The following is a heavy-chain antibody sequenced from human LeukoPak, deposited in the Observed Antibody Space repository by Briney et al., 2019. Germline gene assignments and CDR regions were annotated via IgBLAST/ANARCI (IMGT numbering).Heavy chain of an antibody. J-gene: IGHJ4*02. Sequence: ASVNLSFNASAYTFTIYGISWVRQAPGQGHGLKGWITAYNGNTNYAQKLQGRVTMTTDTSTSTAYMELRSLRSDDTAVYYCARDAPRLRYFDWSLPYYFDYWGQGTLVTVSS. CDR2: ITAYNGNT. CDR1: AYTFTIYG. V-gene: IGHV1-18*01. D-gene: IGHD3-9*01. CDR3: ARDAPRLRYFDWSLPYYFDY.